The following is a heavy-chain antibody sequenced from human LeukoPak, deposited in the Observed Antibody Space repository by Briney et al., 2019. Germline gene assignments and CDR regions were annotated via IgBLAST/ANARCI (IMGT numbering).Heavy chain of an antibody. D-gene: IGHD4-11*01. CDR3: VRDFSNYVAFFDS. Sequence: GGSLRLSCAASGFTFSSYGMHWARQAPGKGLEWVAFIRYDELQDYYADSVRGRFTISRDNSKSALYLQMGSLRPEDTAMYYCVRDFSNYVAFFDSWGQGVLVTVSS. V-gene: IGHV3-30*02. CDR1: GFTFSSYG. J-gene: IGHJ4*02. CDR2: IRYDELQD.